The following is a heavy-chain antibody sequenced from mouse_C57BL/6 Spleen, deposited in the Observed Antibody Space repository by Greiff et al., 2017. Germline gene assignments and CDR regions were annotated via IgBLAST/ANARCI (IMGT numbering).Heavy chain of an antibody. CDR3: ARNSYYFDY. CDR1: GYAFSSSW. CDR2: IYPGDGDT. Sequence: QVQLQQSGPELVKPGASVKISCKASGYAFSSSWMNWVKQRPGKGLEWIGRIYPGDGDTNYNGKFKGKATLTADKSSSTAYMKLSSLTSEDSAVYFCARNSYYFDYWGQGTTLTVSS. V-gene: IGHV1-82*01. J-gene: IGHJ2*01.